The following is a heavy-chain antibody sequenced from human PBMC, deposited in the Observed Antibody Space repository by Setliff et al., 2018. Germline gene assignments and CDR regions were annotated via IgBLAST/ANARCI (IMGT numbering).Heavy chain of an antibody. CDR2: IWDDGVKK. D-gene: IGHD2-8*01. V-gene: IGHV3-33*06. J-gene: IGHJ4*01. Sequence: GGSLRLSCAASGFTFSNYRMHWVRQAPGKGLEWVAVIWDDGVKKYHADSVKGRFTISRDNSKNTLFLQMSSLRAADTAVYYCVKGTNVVMVYTGFDHWGQGTLVTVSS. CDR3: VKGTNVVMVYTGFDH. CDR1: GFTFSNYR.